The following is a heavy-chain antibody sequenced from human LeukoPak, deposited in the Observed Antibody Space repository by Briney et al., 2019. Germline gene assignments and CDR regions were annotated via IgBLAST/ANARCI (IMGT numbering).Heavy chain of an antibody. D-gene: IGHD3-9*01. CDR3: VRKYYDILTGYYYFDY. CDR1: GDSITSYY. Sequence: ETLSLTCTVSGDSITSYYWSWLRQPPGKGLEFVSAISSDGGSTYYADSVKGRFTISRDNSKNTLYLQMSSLRAEDTAVYYCVRKYYDILTGYYYFDYWGQGTLVTVSS. J-gene: IGHJ4*02. V-gene: IGHV3-64D*06. CDR2: ISSDGGST.